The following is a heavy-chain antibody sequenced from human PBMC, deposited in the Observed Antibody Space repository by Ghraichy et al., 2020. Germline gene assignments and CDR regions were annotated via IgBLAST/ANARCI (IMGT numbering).Heavy chain of an antibody. CDR1: GFIFTSYG. Sequence: LSLTCAASGFIFTSYGMHWIRQAPGKGLEWVAFIRSDGNDRYYADSMKGRVTISRDYSRNTLYLLMNSLRTEDTAVYYCAKDNYDATPLEYWGQGTLVTVSS. J-gene: IGHJ4*02. CDR3: AKDNYDATPLEY. V-gene: IGHV3-30*02. CDR2: IRSDGNDR. D-gene: IGHD4/OR15-4a*01.